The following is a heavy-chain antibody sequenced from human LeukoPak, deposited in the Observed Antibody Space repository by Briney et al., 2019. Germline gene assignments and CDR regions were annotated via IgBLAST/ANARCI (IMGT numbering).Heavy chain of an antibody. Sequence: GGSLRLSCAASGFTFSSSGMSWVRQAPGKGLEWVSTISASGDNTYYADSVKGRSTISRDNSKKKLYLQMNSLRAEDTAVYYCAKGYYGSGTYGWFDPWGQGTLVTVSS. D-gene: IGHD3-10*01. CDR3: AKGYYGSGTYGWFDP. CDR1: GFTFSSSG. CDR2: ISASGDNT. J-gene: IGHJ5*02. V-gene: IGHV3-23*01.